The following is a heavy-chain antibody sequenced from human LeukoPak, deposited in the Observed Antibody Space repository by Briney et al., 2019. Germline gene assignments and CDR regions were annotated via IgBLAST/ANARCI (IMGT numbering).Heavy chain of an antibody. CDR2: IKSKTDGGTT. CDR3: TTYVINYYDSSGYYPYYNWFDP. CDR1: GFTLSNAW. V-gene: IGHV3-15*01. J-gene: IGHJ5*02. D-gene: IGHD3-22*01. Sequence: GGSLRLSCAASGFTLSNAWMSWVRQAPGKGLEWVGRIKSKTDGGTTDYAAPVKGRFTISRDDSKNTLYLQMNSLKTEDTAVYYCTTYVINYYDSSGYYPYYNWFDPWGQGTLVTVSS.